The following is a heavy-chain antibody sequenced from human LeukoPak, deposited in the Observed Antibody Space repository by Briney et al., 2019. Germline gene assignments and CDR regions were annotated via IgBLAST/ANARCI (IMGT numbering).Heavy chain of an antibody. CDR1: GDSISSATYY. D-gene: IGHD5-24*01. Sequence: SETLSLTCTVSGDSISSATYYWSWIRQPAGEELEWIGRIYTSGSTNYNPSLKTRVTISLDTSRNQFSLKLTSVTAADTAMYYCARHNRPDGYLDYWGQGTLVTVSS. V-gene: IGHV4-61*02. CDR2: IYTSGST. CDR3: ARHNRPDGYLDY. J-gene: IGHJ4*02.